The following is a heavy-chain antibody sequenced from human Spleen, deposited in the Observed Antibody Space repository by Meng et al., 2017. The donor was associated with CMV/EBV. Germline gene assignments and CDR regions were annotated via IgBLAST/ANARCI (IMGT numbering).Heavy chain of an antibody. CDR2: TYYRSKWYN. CDR3: ASGRGYCSSTSCYSPYNWFDP. V-gene: IGHV6-1*01. Sequence: SQTLSLTCAISGDSVSSNSAAWNWIRQSPSRGLEWLGRTYYRSKWYNDYAVSVKSRITINPDTSKNQFSLQLNSVTPEDTAVYYCASGRGYCSSTSCYSPYNWFDPWGQGTLVTVSS. J-gene: IGHJ5*02. D-gene: IGHD2-2*02. CDR1: GDSVSSNSAA.